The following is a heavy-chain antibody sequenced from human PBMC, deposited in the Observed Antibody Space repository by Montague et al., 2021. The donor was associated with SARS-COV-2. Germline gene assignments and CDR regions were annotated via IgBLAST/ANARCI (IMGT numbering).Heavy chain of an antibody. CDR1: GDSVSSNRAA. D-gene: IGHD6-13*01. V-gene: IGHV6-1*01. CDR2: TYYRSKWYN. CDR3: ARDRTTTAAAGDGLDY. J-gene: IGHJ4*02. Sequence: CAISGDSVSSNRAAWNWIRQSPSRGLEWLGRTYYRSKWYNNYALSVKSRITINPETSKNQFSLQLNSVAPEDTAIYYCARDRTTTAAAGDGLDYWGQGTLVTVSS.